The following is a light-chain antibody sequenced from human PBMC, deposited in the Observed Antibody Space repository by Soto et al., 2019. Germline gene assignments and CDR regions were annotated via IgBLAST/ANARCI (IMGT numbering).Light chain of an antibody. CDR1: ERVSTN. J-gene: IGKJ5*01. CDR2: SAS. CDR3: QQYYSTPPSIT. V-gene: IGKV3-15*01. Sequence: PGESATLSCRASERVSTNLAWYQQTPGQAPGLLIYSASRRPTDIPDRFSGSGSGTDFTRTISSLQAEEVAVYYCQQYYSTPPSITLGQGTRLEIK.